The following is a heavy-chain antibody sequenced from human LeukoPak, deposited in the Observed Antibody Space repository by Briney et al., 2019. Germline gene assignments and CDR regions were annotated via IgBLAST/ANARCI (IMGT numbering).Heavy chain of an antibody. V-gene: IGHV3-48*01. D-gene: IGHD1-7*01. Sequence: GGSLRLSCAASGFTFSNYVMSWVRQAPGKGLEWVSYIDISSSSIYYADSVKGRFTISRDNAKNSLYLQMNSLRAEDTAVYYCARRGNSPAKIFDYWGQGTLVTVSS. J-gene: IGHJ4*02. CDR1: GFTFSNYV. CDR3: ARRGNSPAKIFDY. CDR2: IDISSSSI.